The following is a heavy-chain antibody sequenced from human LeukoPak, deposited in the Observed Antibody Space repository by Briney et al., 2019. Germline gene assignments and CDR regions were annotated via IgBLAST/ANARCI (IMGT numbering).Heavy chain of an antibody. CDR1: GGSIINRSYY. Sequence: PSGTLSLTCTVSGGSIINRSYYWDWIRQPPGKGLEWIGSIYYSGTTYYNPSLKSRVTISVDASKNQFSLKLSSVTAADTAVYYCVARNGDYSYMDVWGKGTTVTVSS. CDR3: VARNGDYSYMDV. J-gene: IGHJ6*03. D-gene: IGHD1-1*01. V-gene: IGHV4-39*01. CDR2: IYYSGTT.